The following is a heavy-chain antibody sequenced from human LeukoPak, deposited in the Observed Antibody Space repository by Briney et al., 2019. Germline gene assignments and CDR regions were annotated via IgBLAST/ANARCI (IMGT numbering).Heavy chain of an antibody. V-gene: IGHV1-46*01. D-gene: IGHD3-22*01. J-gene: IGHJ4*02. Sequence: ASVKVSCKAFGYTFTSNYMHWVRQAPGQGPEWMGVISPSGGSTTYAQKFQGRVTLTRDMSTSTDYLELSSLRSDDTAIYYCARDETYYDSSGQDYWGQGTLVTVSS. CDR3: ARDETYYDSSGQDY. CDR2: ISPSGGST. CDR1: GYTFTSNY.